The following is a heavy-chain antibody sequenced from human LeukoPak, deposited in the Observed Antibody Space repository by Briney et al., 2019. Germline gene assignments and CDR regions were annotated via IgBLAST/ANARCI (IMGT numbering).Heavy chain of an antibody. V-gene: IGHV3-23*01. CDR2: IGASGGNT. D-gene: IGHD4-17*01. Sequence: GGSLRLSCAASGFTFSAYAMNWVRQAPGKGLEWVSGIGASGGNTYYADSVKGRFTISRDNSKNTLYLQIHSLRAEDTAVYYCAKFDYGDYWGQGTLVTVSS. CDR3: AKFDYGDY. J-gene: IGHJ4*02. CDR1: GFTFSAYA.